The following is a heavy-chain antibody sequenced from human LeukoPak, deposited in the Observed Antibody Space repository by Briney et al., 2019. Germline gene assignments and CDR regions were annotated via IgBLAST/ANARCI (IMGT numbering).Heavy chain of an antibody. D-gene: IGHD6-19*01. J-gene: IGHJ5*02. V-gene: IGHV4-34*01. CDR3: ARGGWLVGGWFDP. Sequence: SETLSLTCAAYGGSFSGYYWSWIRQPPGKGLEWIGEINHSGSTNYNPSLKSRVTISVDTSKNQFSLKLSSVTAADTAVYYCARGGWLVGGWFDPWGQGTLVTVSS. CDR1: GGSFSGYY. CDR2: INHSGST.